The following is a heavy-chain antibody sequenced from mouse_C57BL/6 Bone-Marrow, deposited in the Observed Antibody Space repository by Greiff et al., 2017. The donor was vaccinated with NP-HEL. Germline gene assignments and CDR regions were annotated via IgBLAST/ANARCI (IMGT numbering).Heavy chain of an antibody. V-gene: IGHV5-17*01. Sequence: DVQLVESGGGLVKPGGSLKLSCAASGFTFSDYGMHWVRQAPEKGLEWVAYISSGSSTIYYADTVKGRCIISRDNAKHTLFLQMTSLRSEDTAMYYCVRRGAYYYAMDYWGQGTSVTVSS. J-gene: IGHJ4*01. CDR1: GFTFSDYG. D-gene: IGHD2-12*01. CDR3: VRRGAYYYAMDY. CDR2: ISSGSSTI.